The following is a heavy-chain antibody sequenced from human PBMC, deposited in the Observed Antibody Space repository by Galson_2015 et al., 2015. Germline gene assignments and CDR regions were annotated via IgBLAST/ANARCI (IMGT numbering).Heavy chain of an antibody. CDR2: IKQDGSEK. CDR3: ARDRNYDFWSGLSSWGGLDC. D-gene: IGHD3-3*01. Sequence: SLRLSCAASGFTFSSYWMSWVRQAPGKGLEWVANIKQDGSEKYYVDSVKGRFTISRDNAKNSLYLQMNSLRAEDTAVYYCARDRNYDFWSGLSSWGGLDCWGQGTLVTVSS. J-gene: IGHJ4*02. CDR1: GFTFSSYW. V-gene: IGHV3-7*01.